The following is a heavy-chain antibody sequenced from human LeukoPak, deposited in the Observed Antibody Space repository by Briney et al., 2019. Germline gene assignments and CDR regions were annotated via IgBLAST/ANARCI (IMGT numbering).Heavy chain of an antibody. J-gene: IGHJ3*02. V-gene: IGHV1-18*01. CDR3: ARDRPDCSGGSCYPYAFDI. Sequence: ASVKVSCKASGYTFTSYGISWVRQAPGQGLEWMGWISAYNGNTNYAQKLQGRVTMTTDTSTSTAYMELRSLRSDDTAVYYCARDRPDCSGGSCYPYAFDIWGQGTMVTVSS. CDR2: ISAYNGNT. CDR1: GYTFTSYG. D-gene: IGHD2-15*01.